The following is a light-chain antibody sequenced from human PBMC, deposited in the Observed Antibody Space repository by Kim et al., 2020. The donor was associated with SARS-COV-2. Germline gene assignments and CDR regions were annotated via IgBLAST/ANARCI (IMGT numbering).Light chain of an antibody. J-gene: IGKJ4*01. CDR3: QQSGTSPFT. CDR1: QSISSNC. V-gene: IGKV3D-20*01. CDR2: DAS. Sequence: LSPGERATLSCGASQSISSNCLAWYQQKPGLAPRLLIYDASTRATGIPERFRGSGSVTDFTLTISRLEPEDFAVYYCQQSGTSPFTFGGGTKVEV.